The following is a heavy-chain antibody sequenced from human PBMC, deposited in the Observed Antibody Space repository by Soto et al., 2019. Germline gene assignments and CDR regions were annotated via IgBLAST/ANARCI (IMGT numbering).Heavy chain of an antibody. Sequence: EVQLLESGGALVQPGGSLRLSCAASGFTFSNHAMNWVRQAPGKGLEWVSTISDSGSTYYADSVKGRFTISRDNSKNTLYLQMNSPRAEDTAVYYCARDTGGHYCTSTSCLYFFDHWGQGTLVIVSS. J-gene: IGHJ4*02. CDR2: ISDSGST. V-gene: IGHV3-23*01. CDR3: ARDTGGHYCTSTSCLYFFDH. D-gene: IGHD2-2*01. CDR1: GFTFSNHA.